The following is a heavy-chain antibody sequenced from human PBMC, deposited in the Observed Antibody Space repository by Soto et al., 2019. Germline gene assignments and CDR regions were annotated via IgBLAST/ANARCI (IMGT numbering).Heavy chain of an antibody. CDR3: ARGGAMGVDY. J-gene: IGHJ4*02. CDR1: GFTFNTHW. CDR2: IYFDGITT. V-gene: IGHV3-74*01. D-gene: IGHD1-26*01. Sequence: GSLRLSCTASGFTFNTHWMHWVRQAPGKGLVWVSRIYFDGITTNYADSVKGRLTVSRDNAKNTVYLHVNTLRDEDTAVYYCARGGAMGVDYWGQGTLVNVAA.